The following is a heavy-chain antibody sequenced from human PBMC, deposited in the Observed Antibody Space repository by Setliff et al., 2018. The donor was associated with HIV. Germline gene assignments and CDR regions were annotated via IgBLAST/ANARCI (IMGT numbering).Heavy chain of an antibody. J-gene: IGHJ4*02. Sequence: SETLSLTCAVYNGSFSGYYWSWIRQPPGKGLEWIGEISHDGRTTYNPSLKGRVAMSVDTSKNQFSLKLTSVTAADTAVYYCAREAAHCSGDTCQFTFDSWGQGTLVTVSS. D-gene: IGHD2-15*01. V-gene: IGHV4-34*01. CDR1: NGSFSGYY. CDR2: ISHDGRT. CDR3: AREAAHCSGDTCQFTFDS.